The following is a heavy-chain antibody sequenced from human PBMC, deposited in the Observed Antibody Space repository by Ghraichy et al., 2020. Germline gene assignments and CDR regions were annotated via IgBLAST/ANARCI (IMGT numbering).Heavy chain of an antibody. CDR2: ISWDGGST. V-gene: IGHV3-43*01. CDR3: AKDRAVTTYTLDY. J-gene: IGHJ4*02. Sequence: GGSLRLSCAVSGFTFDDYTMHWVRQAPGKGLEWVSLISWDGGSTYYADSVKGRFTISRDNSKNSLYLQMNSLRTEDTALYYCAKDRAVTTYTLDYWGQGTLVTVSS. CDR1: GFTFDDYT. D-gene: IGHD4-17*01.